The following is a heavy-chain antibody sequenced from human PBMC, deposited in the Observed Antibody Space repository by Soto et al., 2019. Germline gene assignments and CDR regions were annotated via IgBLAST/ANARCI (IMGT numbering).Heavy chain of an antibody. CDR2: ISFYIGHT. D-gene: IGHD6-19*01. J-gene: IGHJ4*02. Sequence: QVQLVQSGGEVKKPGASVKVSCKASGDTVTKYGISWVRQAPGQGLEWLGWISFYIGHTNYALKFQDRITFTTDTSTSTASMELRSLTSDDTAVYYCASATSIAVAGKETWGQGTLVTVSS. V-gene: IGHV1-18*01. CDR3: ASATSIAVAGKET. CDR1: GDTVTKYG.